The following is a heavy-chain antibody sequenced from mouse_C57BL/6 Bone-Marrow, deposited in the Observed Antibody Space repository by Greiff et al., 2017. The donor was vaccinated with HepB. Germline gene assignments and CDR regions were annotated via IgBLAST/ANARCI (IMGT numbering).Heavy chain of an antibody. CDR1: GYTFTDYY. CDR3: ARGGDGY. CDR2: INPNNGGT. Sequence: VQLQQSGPELVKPGASVKISCKASGYTFTDYYMNWVKQSHGKSLEWIGDINPNNGGTSYNQKFKGKATLTVDKSSSTAYMELRSLTSEDSAVYYCARGGDGYWGQGTLVTVSA. J-gene: IGHJ3*02. V-gene: IGHV1-26*01.